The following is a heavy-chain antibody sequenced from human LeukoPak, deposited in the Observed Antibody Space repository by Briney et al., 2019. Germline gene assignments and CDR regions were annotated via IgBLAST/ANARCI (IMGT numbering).Heavy chain of an antibody. V-gene: IGHV3-23*05. D-gene: IGHD3/OR15-3a*01. CDR3: AHLVWEYVGGLDV. CDR1: GFIFRSYG. Sequence: QTGGSLRLSCVASGFIFRSYGMNWVRQAPVKGLEWVSGIYTNGRTRYADSVNGRFTISRDNSKNTLFLQMHSLRVEDTAVYYCAHLVWEYVGGLDVWGQGTTVTVSS. CDR2: IYTNGRT. J-gene: IGHJ6*02.